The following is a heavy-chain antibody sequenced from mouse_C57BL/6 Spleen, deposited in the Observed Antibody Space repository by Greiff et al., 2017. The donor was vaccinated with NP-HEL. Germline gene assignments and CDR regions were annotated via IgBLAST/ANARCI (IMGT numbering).Heavy chain of an antibody. D-gene: IGHD1-1*01. CDR3: ARKRYYYGSSYGYAMDY. V-gene: IGHV2-2*01. J-gene: IGHJ4*01. CDR1: GFSLTSYG. CDR2: IWSGGST. Sequence: VQLQQSGPGLVQPSQSLSITCTVSGFSLTSYGVHWVRQSPGKGLEWLGVIWSGGSTDYNAAFISRLSISKDNSKSQVFFKMNSLQADDTAIYYCARKRYYYGSSYGYAMDYWGQGTSVTVSS.